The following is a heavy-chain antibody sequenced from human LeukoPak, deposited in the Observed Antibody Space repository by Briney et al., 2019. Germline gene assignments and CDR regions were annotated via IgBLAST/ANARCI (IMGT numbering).Heavy chain of an antibody. CDR3: ARGEGYSYGSYYFDY. D-gene: IGHD5-18*01. Sequence: GGSLRLSCAASGFTFSSYEMNWVRQAPGKGLEWVSYISSSGSKIHYADSVKGRFTISRDNAKNSLYLQINSLRAEDTAVYYCARGEGYSYGSYYFDYWGQGTLVTVSS. CDR1: GFTFSSYE. CDR2: ISSSGSKI. V-gene: IGHV3-48*03. J-gene: IGHJ4*02.